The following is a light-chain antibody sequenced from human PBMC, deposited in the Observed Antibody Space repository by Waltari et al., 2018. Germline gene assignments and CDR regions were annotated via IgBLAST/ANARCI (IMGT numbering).Light chain of an antibody. J-gene: IGLJ2*01. Sequence: QSVLTQPPSVSGAPGQRVTIPCTGSSSNIGAGYDVHWYQPLPGTAPKLLIHGNSNRPSGVPDRFSGSKSGTSASLAITGLQAEDEADYYCQSYDSSLSDVVFGGGTKLTVL. CDR1: SSNIGAGYD. CDR2: GNS. V-gene: IGLV1-40*01. CDR3: QSYDSSLSDVV.